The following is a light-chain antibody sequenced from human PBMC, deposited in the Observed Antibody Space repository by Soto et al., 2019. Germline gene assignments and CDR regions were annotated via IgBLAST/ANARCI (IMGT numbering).Light chain of an antibody. V-gene: IGKV1-39*01. Sequence: DIQMTQSPSALSASVGDRVTISCRASQRISNYVNWYQHKPGKAPELLIYAASSLQSGVPSRFSGSGSWTDFTLTISSLQPEDVATYYCQQSYSTPPVTFGGGTKVEIK. J-gene: IGKJ4*01. CDR2: AAS. CDR1: QRISNY. CDR3: QQSYSTPPVT.